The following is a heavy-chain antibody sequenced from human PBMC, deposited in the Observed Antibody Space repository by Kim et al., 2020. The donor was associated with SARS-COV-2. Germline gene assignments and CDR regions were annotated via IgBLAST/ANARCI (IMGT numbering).Heavy chain of an antibody. CDR3: ARGSSSDSSSVFDY. J-gene: IGHJ4*02. D-gene: IGHD6-6*01. Sequence: ANSVKGRFTISRDNSKNTLCLQMGSLRAEDMAVYYCARGSSSDSSSVFDYWGQGTLVTVSS. V-gene: IGHV3-64*01.